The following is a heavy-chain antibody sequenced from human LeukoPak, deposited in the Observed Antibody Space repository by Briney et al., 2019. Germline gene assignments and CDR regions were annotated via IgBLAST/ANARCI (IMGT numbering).Heavy chain of an antibody. D-gene: IGHD3-22*01. CDR3: ARGSVGYYSVGFDY. V-gene: IGHV3-21*06. CDR1: GFTFSSYS. Sequence: GGSLRLSCAASGFTFSSYSINWVRQAPGKGLEWVSSISSSSSYIYYADSVKGRFTISRDNAKNSLYLQMNSLRAEDTAVYYCARGSVGYYSVGFDYWGQGTLVTVSS. J-gene: IGHJ4*02. CDR2: ISSSSSYI.